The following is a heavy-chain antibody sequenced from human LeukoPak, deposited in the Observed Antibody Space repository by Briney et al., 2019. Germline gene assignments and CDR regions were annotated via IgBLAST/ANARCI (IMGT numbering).Heavy chain of an antibody. CDR3: ARGGQQLVRWREEQLDY. CDR1: GYTFTGYY. CDR2: INPYSGGT. V-gene: IGHV1-2*02. D-gene: IGHD6-13*01. J-gene: IGHJ4*02. Sequence: GASVKVSCKSSGYTFTGYYMHWVRQAPGQGLEWMGRINPYSGGTNYAQKFQGRVTMTRDTSISIAYMELSSLRSDDTAVFYCARGGQQLVRWREEQLDYWGQGTLVTVSS.